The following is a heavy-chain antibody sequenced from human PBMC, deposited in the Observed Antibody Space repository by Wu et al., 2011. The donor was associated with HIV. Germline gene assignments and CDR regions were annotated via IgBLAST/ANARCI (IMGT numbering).Heavy chain of an antibody. D-gene: IGHD2-21*01. V-gene: IGHV1-69*14. Sequence: QVQLVQSGAEVKKPGSSVKVYCKASGGTFSSYGISWVRQAPGQGPEWMGGIIGIFGKANYAQKFQGRVTITADKSTSTAYMELRSLRSEDTAVYYCARDFGGDEEYWGQGTLVTVSS. CDR1: GGTFSSYG. CDR3: ARDFGGDEEY. J-gene: IGHJ4*02. CDR2: IIGIFGKA.